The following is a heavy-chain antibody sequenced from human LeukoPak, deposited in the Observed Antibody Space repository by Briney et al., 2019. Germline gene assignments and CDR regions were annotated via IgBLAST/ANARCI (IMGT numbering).Heavy chain of an antibody. CDR2: IYPSGST. CDR3: ARDYDFWSGYFGQLYYYYMDV. Sequence: SETLSLTCTVSGYSISSAYYWGWIRQPPGKGLEWIGSIYPSGSTYYNPSLKSRVTISVDTSKNQFSLKLSSVTAADTAVYYCARDYDFWSGYFGQLYYYYMDVWGKGTTVTVSS. V-gene: IGHV4-38-2*02. CDR1: GYSISSAYY. J-gene: IGHJ6*03. D-gene: IGHD3-3*01.